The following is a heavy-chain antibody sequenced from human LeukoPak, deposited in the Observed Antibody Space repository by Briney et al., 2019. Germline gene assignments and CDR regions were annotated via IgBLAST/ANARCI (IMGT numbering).Heavy chain of an antibody. Sequence: GGSLRLSCAASGFTFSSYKMNWVRQAPGKGLEGVSFISSSSNYIYYADSVKGRFTISRDNAKNSLYLQMNSLTAEDTAVYYCARVGQGYYDYWGQGILVTVSS. CDR3: ARVGQGYYDY. V-gene: IGHV3-21*01. CDR2: ISSSSNYI. J-gene: IGHJ4*02. CDR1: GFTFSSYK.